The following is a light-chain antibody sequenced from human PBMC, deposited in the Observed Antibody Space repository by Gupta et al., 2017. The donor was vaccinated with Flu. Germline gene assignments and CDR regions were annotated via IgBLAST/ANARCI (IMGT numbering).Light chain of an antibody. Sequence: QSVLTQPPSVSGAPGQRVTISCTGSSSNIGAHYNIHWYQQLPGAVPNLLIYSTTNRPSGVPDRFSASKSGTSASLAIAGLQAEDEADYYCQSFDNSLNGWVFGGETKLTVL. CDR2: STT. V-gene: IGLV1-40*01. CDR1: SSNIGAHYN. J-gene: IGLJ3*02. CDR3: QSFDNSLNGWV.